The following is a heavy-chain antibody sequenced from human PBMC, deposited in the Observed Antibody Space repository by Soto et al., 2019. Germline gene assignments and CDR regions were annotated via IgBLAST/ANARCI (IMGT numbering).Heavy chain of an antibody. V-gene: IGHV3-23*01. CDR2: ISGSGGST. CDR1: GFTVRNYL. D-gene: IGHD6-13*01. CDR3: AKDQGSSWYEIDY. J-gene: IGHJ4*02. Sequence: GGSLRLSCAASGFTVRNYLMTWVRQAPGKGLEWVSTISGSGGSTYYADSVKGRFTISRDNSKNTLYLQMNSLRAEDTAVYYCAKDQGSSWYEIDYWGQGTLVTVSS.